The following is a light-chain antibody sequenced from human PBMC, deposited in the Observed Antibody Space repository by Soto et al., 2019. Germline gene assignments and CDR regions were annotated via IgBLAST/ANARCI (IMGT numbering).Light chain of an antibody. CDR3: QQYNSYRYT. J-gene: IGKJ2*01. CDR1: QSISSW. CDR2: KAS. Sequence: DIQMTQSPSTLSASVGDRVTITCRASQSISSWLAWYQQKPRKAPNLLIYKASSLESGVPSRFSGSGSGTEFTLTISSLQPDDFATYYCQQYNSYRYTFGQGTKLEIK. V-gene: IGKV1-5*03.